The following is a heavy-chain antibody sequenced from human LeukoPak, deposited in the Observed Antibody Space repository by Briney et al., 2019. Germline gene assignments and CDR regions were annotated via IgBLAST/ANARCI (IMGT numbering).Heavy chain of an antibody. CDR2: ISSSADT. V-gene: IGHV3-23*01. J-gene: IGHJ4*02. D-gene: IGHD3-10*01. CDR3: AREVGYYYGSDGGFDY. Sequence: PGGSLRLSCAASGFTFSSYAMSWVRQAPGKGLEWVSAISSSADTYYAGSVKGRFTISRDNSKNTLYMQMNSLRAEDTAVYYCAREVGYYYGSDGGFDYWGQGTLVTVSS. CDR1: GFTFSSYA.